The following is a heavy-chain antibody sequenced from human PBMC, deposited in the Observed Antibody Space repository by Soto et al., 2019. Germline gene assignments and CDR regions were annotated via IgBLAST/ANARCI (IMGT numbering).Heavy chain of an antibody. V-gene: IGHV4-61*08. CDR1: GDSVSSSDFY. D-gene: IGHD6-6*01. Sequence: QVLLRESGPGLVKPSETLALTCAVSGDSVSSSDFYWTWIRQPPGKPLEWIGYVYSTGTTSYSPYLKSRVGISVDTSENQFSLKLRSVTAADAAVYFCARVSKLVAPKDGKRAYFFAMDVWGHGTTVTVS. CDR3: ARVSKLVAPKDGKRAYFFAMDV. J-gene: IGHJ6*02. CDR2: VYSTGTT.